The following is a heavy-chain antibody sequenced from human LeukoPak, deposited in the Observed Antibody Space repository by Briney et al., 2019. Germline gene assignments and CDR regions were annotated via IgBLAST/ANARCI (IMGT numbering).Heavy chain of an antibody. J-gene: IGHJ5*02. D-gene: IGHD2-21*01. CDR1: GGSISSYY. CDR2: IYYSGST. CDR3: ARDRRGEFDP. Sequence: PSETLSLTCTVSGGSISSYYWSWIRQPLGKGLEWIGYIYYSGSTNYNPSLKSRVTISVDTSKNQFSLKLSSVTAADTAVYYCARDRRGEFDPWGQGTLVTVSS. V-gene: IGHV4-59*01.